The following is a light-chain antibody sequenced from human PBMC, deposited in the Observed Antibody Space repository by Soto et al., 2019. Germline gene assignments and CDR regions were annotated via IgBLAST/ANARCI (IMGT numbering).Light chain of an antibody. CDR1: QSVRSN. V-gene: IGKV3-11*01. J-gene: IGKJ4*01. Sequence: EIVMTQSPATLSVSPRQRPTLSCQPSQSVRSNSARYQQKPGQALRLLIYEASNRATGIRVSFSGSGSGTGFTLTISSLEPEDFAVYFCQRRSNWPPELTFGGGTKVDIK. CDR2: EAS. CDR3: QRRSNWPPELT.